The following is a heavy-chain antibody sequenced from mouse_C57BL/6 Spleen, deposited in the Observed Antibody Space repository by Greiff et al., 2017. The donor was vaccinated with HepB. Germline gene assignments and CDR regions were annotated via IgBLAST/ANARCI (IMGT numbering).Heavy chain of an antibody. CDR2: IWRGGST. CDR3: AKEVYDGYSCAY. J-gene: IGHJ3*01. Sequence: QVQLQQSGPGLVQPSQRLSITCTVSGFSLTSYGVHWVRQSPGKGLEWLGVIWRGGSTDYNAAFMSRLSITKDNSKSQVFFKMNSLQADDTAIYYCAKEVYDGYSCAYWGQGTLVTVSA. CDR1: GFSLTSYG. D-gene: IGHD2-3*01. V-gene: IGHV2-5*01.